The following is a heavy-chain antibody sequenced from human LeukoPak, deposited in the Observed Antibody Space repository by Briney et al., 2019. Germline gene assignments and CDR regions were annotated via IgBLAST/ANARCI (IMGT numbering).Heavy chain of an antibody. J-gene: IGHJ4*02. CDR3: ARDTDSSSSLIDY. D-gene: IGHD6-6*01. CDR1: GFTFSSYG. V-gene: IGHV3-7*01. Sequence: GGSLRLSCAASGFTFSSYGMHWVRQAPGKGLEWVANIKQDGSEKYYVDSVKGRFTISRDNAKNSLYLQMNSLRAEDTAVYYCARDTDSSSSLIDYWGQGTLVTVSS. CDR2: IKQDGSEK.